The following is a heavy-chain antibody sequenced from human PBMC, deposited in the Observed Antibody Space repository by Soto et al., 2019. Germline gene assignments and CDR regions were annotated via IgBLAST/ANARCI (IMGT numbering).Heavy chain of an antibody. CDR1: GYTFTGYF. Sequence: VQLVQSGAEVKSPGASVRVSCTTSGYTFTGYFIHWVRQAPGQGLEWMGWINPNSGDTSYSQKLQGWVTMARDTSISTAYMDLSRLRSDDTAVYYCARATAYDFWCGYYRSYGLGVWGQGTTVTV. CDR3: ARATAYDFWCGYYRSYGLGV. V-gene: IGHV1-2*04. J-gene: IGHJ6*02. CDR2: INPNSGDT. D-gene: IGHD3-3*01.